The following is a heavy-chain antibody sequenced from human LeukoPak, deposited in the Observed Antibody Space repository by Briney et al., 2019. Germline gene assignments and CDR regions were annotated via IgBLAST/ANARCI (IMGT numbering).Heavy chain of an antibody. CDR1: GYTFTSYY. D-gene: IGHD3-10*01. J-gene: IGHJ4*02. CDR2: INPSGGST. CDR3: ARDPYYYGSGSDQTHYFDY. Sequence: AAVKVSCKASGYTFTSYYMHWVRQAPGQGLEWMGIINPSGGSTSYAQKFQGRVTMTRDTSTSTVYMELSSLRSEDTAMYYCARDPYYYGSGSDQTHYFDYWGQGTLVTVSS. V-gene: IGHV1-46*01.